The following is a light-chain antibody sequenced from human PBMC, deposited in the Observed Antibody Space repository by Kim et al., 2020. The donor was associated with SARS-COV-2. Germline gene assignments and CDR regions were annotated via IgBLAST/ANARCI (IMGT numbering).Light chain of an antibody. Sequence: ITISCTRTTSDVGGYNYVSWYQQYPGKAPKLMIYDVSKRPSGVSDRFSGSKSGNTASLTISGLQAEDEADYYCSSYTTSSTLGVFGGGTQLTVL. CDR1: TSDVGGYNY. J-gene: IGLJ3*02. CDR3: SSYTTSSTLGV. CDR2: DVS. V-gene: IGLV2-14*04.